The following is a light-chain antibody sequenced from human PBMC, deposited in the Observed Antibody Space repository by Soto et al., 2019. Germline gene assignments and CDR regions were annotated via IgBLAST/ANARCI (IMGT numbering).Light chain of an antibody. V-gene: IGKV3-11*01. CDR2: DAS. CDR1: QSVSSY. CDR3: QQYNSYSRT. J-gene: IGKJ1*01. Sequence: EIVLTQSPGTLSLSPGERATLSCRASQSVSSYLAWYQQKPGQAPRILIYDASNRATGIPARFSGSGSGTDFTLTISSLQPDDFATYYCQQYNSYSRTFGQGTKVDIK.